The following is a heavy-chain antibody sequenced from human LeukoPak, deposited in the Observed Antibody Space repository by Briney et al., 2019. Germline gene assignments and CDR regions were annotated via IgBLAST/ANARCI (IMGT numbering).Heavy chain of an antibody. CDR2: IYYSGST. Sequence: PSETLSLTCTVSGGSISSGGYYWSWIRQPPGKGLEWIGYIYYSGSTNYNPSLKSRVTISVDTSKNQFSLKLSSVTAADTAVYYCARTFSRRVSSSRNWFGFDPWGQGTLVTVSS. J-gene: IGHJ5*02. V-gene: IGHV4-61*08. CDR3: ARTFSRRVSSSRNWFGFDP. CDR1: GGSISSGGYY. D-gene: IGHD6-6*01.